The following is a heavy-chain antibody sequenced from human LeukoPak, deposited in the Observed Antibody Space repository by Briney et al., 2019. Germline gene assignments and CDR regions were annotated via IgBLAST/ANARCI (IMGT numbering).Heavy chain of an antibody. V-gene: IGHV3-30*02. CDR3: AKDLGYCSSTSCSVAFDI. Sequence: GGSLRLSCAASGFTFSNYGMHWVRQAPGKGLEWVAFIRNDGSIKYYADSVKGRFTISRDNSKNTLHLQMNSLRAEDTAVYYCAKDLGYCSSTSCSVAFDIWGQGTMVTVSS. CDR2: IRNDGSIK. J-gene: IGHJ3*02. D-gene: IGHD2-2*01. CDR1: GFTFSNYG.